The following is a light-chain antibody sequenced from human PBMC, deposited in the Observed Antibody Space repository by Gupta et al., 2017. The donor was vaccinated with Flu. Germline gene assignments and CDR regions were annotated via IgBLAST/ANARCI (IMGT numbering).Light chain of an antibody. J-gene: IGKJ2*01. Sequence: ASVGDRVTITCRASQSISSWLAWYQQKPGKAPKLLIYKASSLESGVPSRFSGSGSGTEFTLTISSLQPDDFATYYCQQYPYTFGQGTKLEIK. CDR3: QQYPYT. CDR1: QSISSW. V-gene: IGKV1-5*03. CDR2: KAS.